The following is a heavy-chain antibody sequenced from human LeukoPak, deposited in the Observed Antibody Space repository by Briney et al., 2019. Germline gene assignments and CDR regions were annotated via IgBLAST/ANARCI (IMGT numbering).Heavy chain of an antibody. J-gene: IGHJ4*02. Sequence: SETLSLTCTVSGGSISSGSYYWSWIRQPAGKGPEWIGRIYTSGSTNYNPSLKSRVTISVDTSKNQFSLKLSSVTAADTAVYYCARETSNWNYQYYFDYWGQGTLVTVSS. CDR3: ARETSNWNYQYYFDY. CDR1: GGSISSGSYY. V-gene: IGHV4-61*02. D-gene: IGHD1-7*01. CDR2: IYTSGST.